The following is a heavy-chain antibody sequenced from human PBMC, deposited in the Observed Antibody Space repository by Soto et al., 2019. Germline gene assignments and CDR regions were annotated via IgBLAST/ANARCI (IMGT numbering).Heavy chain of an antibody. CDR1: GYTFTGYY. CDR2: INPNSGGT. V-gene: IGHV1-2*04. J-gene: IGHJ4*02. Sequence: GASVKVSCKASGYTFTGYYMHWVRQAPGQGLEWMGWINPNSGGTNYAQKFQGWVTMTRDTSISTAYMELSRLRSDDTAVYYCARGGVLPYSSSWYYFDYWGQGTLVTVSS. CDR3: ARGGVLPYSSSWYYFDY. D-gene: IGHD6-13*01.